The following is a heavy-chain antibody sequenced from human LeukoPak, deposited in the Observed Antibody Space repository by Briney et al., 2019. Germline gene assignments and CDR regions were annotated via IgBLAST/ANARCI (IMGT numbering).Heavy chain of an antibody. CDR3: TRVVVGATGLFDS. V-gene: IGHV3-74*01. Sequence: GGSLRLSCTASGFSLSGYWMQWVRHAPGKGRVWVSRSSADGSSAVYADSVKGRFTISRDNPSNTLYLQMNSLRPEDTATYFCTRVVVGATGLFDSWGQGTLVTVSS. CDR2: SSADGSSA. D-gene: IGHD2-15*01. J-gene: IGHJ4*02. CDR1: GFSLSGYW.